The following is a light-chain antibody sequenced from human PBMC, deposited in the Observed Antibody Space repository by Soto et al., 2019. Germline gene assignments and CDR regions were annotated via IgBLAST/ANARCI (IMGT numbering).Light chain of an antibody. CDR1: QSVSSN. CDR3: LQFNDWPPWT. Sequence: EILMTQSPATLSVSPGDTATLSCRASQSVSSNLAWYQQKPGQDPRLLIFDASTRAPGVPARFSGSGSGTEFTLTISSLQSEDFAVYYCLQFNDWPPWTFGQGTKVEI. V-gene: IGKV3-15*01. J-gene: IGKJ1*01. CDR2: DAS.